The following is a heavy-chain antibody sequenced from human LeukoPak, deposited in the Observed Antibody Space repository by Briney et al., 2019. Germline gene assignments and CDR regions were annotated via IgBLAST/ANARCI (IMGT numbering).Heavy chain of an antibody. CDR1: AGSISSYY. V-gene: IGHV4-4*07. D-gene: IGHD4-17*01. J-gene: IGHJ3*02. Sequence: SETLSLTCPVSAGSISSYYWSWIRQPDGKGLEWIGRIYTSGSTNYNASLKRRVAMSVDTSKNQFSLKVISVTAADTAVYYCATQATVTTSAQALDIWVGGTMLGVCS. CDR3: ATQATVTTSAQALDI. CDR2: IYTSGST.